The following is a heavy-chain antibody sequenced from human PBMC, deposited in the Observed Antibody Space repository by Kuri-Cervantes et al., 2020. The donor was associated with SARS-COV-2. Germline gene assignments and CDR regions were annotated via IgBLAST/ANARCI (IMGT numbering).Heavy chain of an antibody. V-gene: IGHV4-34*01. J-gene: IGHJ4*02. CDR3: ARAPHAFYGSGSELDY. Sequence: SETLSLTCAVYGGSFSGYYWSWIRQPPGKGLEWIGEINHSGSTNYNPSLKSRVTISVDTSKNQFSLKLSSVTAADTAVYYCARAPHAFYGSGSELDYWGQGTLVTVSS. D-gene: IGHD3-10*01. CDR2: INHSGST. CDR1: GGSFSGYY.